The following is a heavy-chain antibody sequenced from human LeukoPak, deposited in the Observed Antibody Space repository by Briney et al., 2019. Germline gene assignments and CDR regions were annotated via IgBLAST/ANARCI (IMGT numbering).Heavy chain of an antibody. D-gene: IGHD4-17*01. J-gene: IGHJ4*02. V-gene: IGHV3-30-3*01. CDR2: ISYDGSNK. CDR3: ARDYGAGY. Sequence: GGSLRLSCAASGFTISSYAMHWVRQAPGKGLEWVAVISYDGSNKYYADSVKGRFTISRDNSKNTLYLQMNSLRAEDTAVYYCARDYGAGYWGQGTLVTVSS. CDR1: GFTISSYA.